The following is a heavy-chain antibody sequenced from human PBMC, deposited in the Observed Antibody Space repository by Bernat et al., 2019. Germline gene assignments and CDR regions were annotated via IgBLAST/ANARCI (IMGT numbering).Heavy chain of an antibody. Sequence: QVQLRESGPGLVKPSGTLSLTCAVSGYSISSNNWWSWVRQPPGRGLEWIGEIYRSGATNYNPSLKSRVTLSPDKSKNQFSLRLSSVTAADTAMYFCATQYDYNNYRDSWGQGILVTVSS. V-gene: IGHV4-4*02. CDR1: GYSISSNNW. J-gene: IGHJ4*02. CDR2: IYRSGAT. CDR3: ATQYDYNNYRDS. D-gene: IGHD4-11*01.